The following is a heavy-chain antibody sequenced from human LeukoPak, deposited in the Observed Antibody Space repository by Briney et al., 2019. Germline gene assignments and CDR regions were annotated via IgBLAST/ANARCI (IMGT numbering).Heavy chain of an antibody. CDR3: ARLRGGPAAIRFRWFDP. CDR1: GGSFSGYY. V-gene: IGHV4-34*01. CDR2: INHSGST. D-gene: IGHD2-2*02. Sequence: SETLSLTCAVYGGSFSGYYWSWIRQPPGKGLEWIGEINHSGSTNYNPSLKSRVTISVDTSKNQFSLKLSSVTAADTAVYYCARLRGGPAAIRFRWFDPWGQGTLVTVSS. J-gene: IGHJ5*02.